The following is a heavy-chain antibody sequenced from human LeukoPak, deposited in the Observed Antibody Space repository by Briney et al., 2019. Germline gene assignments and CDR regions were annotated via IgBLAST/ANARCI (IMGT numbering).Heavy chain of an antibody. V-gene: IGHV3-30*02. Sequence: GGSLRLSCAASGFTFSNDGMYWVRQAPGKGLEWVAFIRNDGSNKDYAESVKGRFTISRDNSKNSLYLQMNSLRAEDTAVYYCAKLAMATFDYWGQGTLVTVSS. D-gene: IGHD5-18*01. J-gene: IGHJ4*02. CDR3: AKLAMATFDY. CDR2: IRNDGSNK. CDR1: GFTFSNDG.